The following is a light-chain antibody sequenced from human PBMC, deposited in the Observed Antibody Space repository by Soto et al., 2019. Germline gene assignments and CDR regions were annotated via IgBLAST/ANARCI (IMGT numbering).Light chain of an antibody. CDR3: QQYYSYSRT. CDR2: DAS. CDR1: QSVSTW. Sequence: DIQMTQSPSTLSASVGDRVTITCRASQSVSTWLAWFQQKPGKAPNFLIYDASTLESGVPSRFSGSGSGTEFTLTISSLQPDDFATYYCQQYYSYSRTFGQGTKVDIK. J-gene: IGKJ1*01. V-gene: IGKV1-5*01.